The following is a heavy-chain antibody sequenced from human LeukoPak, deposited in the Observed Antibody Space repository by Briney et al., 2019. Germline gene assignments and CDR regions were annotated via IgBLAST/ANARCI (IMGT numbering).Heavy chain of an antibody. V-gene: IGHV1-18*01. J-gene: IGHJ4*02. Sequence: GASVKVSCKASGYTFRSYGINWVRQAPGQGLEWMGCISPYSRNTNYAQKLQGRATMTTDTSTSTAYMELGSLRSDDTAVYYCARDKVPYYYDSTGYAADYWGQGTLVTVSS. D-gene: IGHD3-22*01. CDR1: GYTFRSYG. CDR2: ISPYSRNT. CDR3: ARDKVPYYYDSTGYAADY.